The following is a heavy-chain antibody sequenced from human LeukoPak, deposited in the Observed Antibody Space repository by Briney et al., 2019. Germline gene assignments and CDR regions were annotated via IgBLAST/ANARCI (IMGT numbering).Heavy chain of an antibody. J-gene: IGHJ3*02. D-gene: IGHD3-22*01. CDR2: ISGSGGST. Sequence: GGSLRLSCAASGFTFNSYAMSWVRQAPGKGLEWVSAISGSGGSTYYADSVKGRFTISRDNSKNTLYLQMNSLRAEDTAVYYCAKCYYDSSGYHFGAFDIWGQGTMATVSS. V-gene: IGHV3-23*01. CDR1: GFTFNSYA. CDR3: AKCYYDSSGYHFGAFDI.